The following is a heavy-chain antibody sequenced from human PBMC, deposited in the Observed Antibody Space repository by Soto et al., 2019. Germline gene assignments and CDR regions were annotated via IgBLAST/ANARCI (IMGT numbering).Heavy chain of an antibody. Sequence: SVKVSCKASGGTFSSYRINWVRQAPGQGLEWVGGIVPIYRTADYAQEFQDRVTITADESARTTYMELRSLKSKDTAVYYCVRDSGAKLSSSWGQGTLVTVSS. CDR1: GGTFSSYR. CDR3: VRDSGAKLSSS. D-gene: IGHD6-13*01. V-gene: IGHV1-69*13. J-gene: IGHJ4*02. CDR2: IVPIYRTA.